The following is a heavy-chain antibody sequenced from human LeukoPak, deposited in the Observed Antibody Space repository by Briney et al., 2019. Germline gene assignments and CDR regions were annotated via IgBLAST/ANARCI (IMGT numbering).Heavy chain of an antibody. V-gene: IGHV3-74*01. CDR1: GFTFRSYW. D-gene: IGHD3-10*01. J-gene: IGHJ4*02. CDR2: INSDESST. Sequence: GGSLRLSCATSGFTFRSYWMHWVRQAPGEGLVWVSRINSDESSTSYADSVKGRFTISRDNAKNTLYLQMNSLRAEDTAVYYCARAGVVGAKPFDYWGQGTLVTVSS. CDR3: ARAGVVGAKPFDY.